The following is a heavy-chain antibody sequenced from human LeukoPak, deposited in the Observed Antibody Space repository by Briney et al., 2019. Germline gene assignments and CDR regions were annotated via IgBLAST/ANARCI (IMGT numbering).Heavy chain of an antibody. D-gene: IGHD4-17*01. CDR2: IYSGGST. Sequence: GGSLRLSCAASGFTVSSNYMSWVRQAPGKGLEWVSVIYSGGSTYYADSVKGRFTISRDNSKNTLYLQMNSLRAEDTAVYYCATDYGDYGAPKPLDYWGQGTLVTVSS. CDR1: GFTVSSNY. CDR3: ATDYGDYGAPKPLDY. V-gene: IGHV3-66*01. J-gene: IGHJ4*02.